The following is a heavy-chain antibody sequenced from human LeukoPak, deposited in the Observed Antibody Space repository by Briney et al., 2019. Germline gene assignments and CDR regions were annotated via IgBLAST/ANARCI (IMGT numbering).Heavy chain of an antibody. J-gene: IGHJ3*02. CDR2: ISYIGST. CDR3: ARDLVTVTKGFDI. CDR1: DDSFSSHY. V-gene: IGHV4-59*11. Sequence: SETLSLPCAVSDDSFSSHYWTWIRQPPGRGREGIGYISYIGSTNYNPSLKSRVTISIDTSKNQFSLKLTSVTAADTAVYYCARDLVTVTKGFDIWGQGGMVSVSS. D-gene: IGHD4-17*01.